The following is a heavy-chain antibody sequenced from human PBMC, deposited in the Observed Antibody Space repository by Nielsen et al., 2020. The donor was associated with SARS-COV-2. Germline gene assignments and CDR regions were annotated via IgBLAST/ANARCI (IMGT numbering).Heavy chain of an antibody. V-gene: IGHV3-66*01. Sequence: GGSLRLSCAASGFTVSSNYMSWVRQAPGKGLEWVSVIYSGGSTYYADSVKGRSTISRDNSKNTLYLQMNSLRAEDTAVYYCATPLLRFLEMDVWGKGTTVTVSS. CDR2: IYSGGST. CDR1: GFTVSSNY. J-gene: IGHJ6*04. D-gene: IGHD3-3*01. CDR3: ATPLLRFLEMDV.